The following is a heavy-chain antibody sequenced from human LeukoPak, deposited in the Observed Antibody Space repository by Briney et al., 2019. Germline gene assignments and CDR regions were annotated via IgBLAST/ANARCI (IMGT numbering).Heavy chain of an antibody. J-gene: IGHJ4*02. D-gene: IGHD3-22*01. CDR3: ARGGYYDSSGYYFDY. Sequence: SETLSLTCTVSGYSISSDYYWGWIRQPPGKGLDWIGNIYHSGTTYYNPSLKSRVTISIDTSNNQFSLKLSSVAAADTAVYYCARGGYYDSSGYYFDYWGQGALVTVSS. CDR2: IYHSGTT. CDR1: GYSISSDYY. V-gene: IGHV4-38-2*02.